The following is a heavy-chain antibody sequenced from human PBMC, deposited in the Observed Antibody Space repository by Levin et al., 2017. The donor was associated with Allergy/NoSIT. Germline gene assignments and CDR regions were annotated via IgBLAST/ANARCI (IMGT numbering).Heavy chain of an antibody. D-gene: IGHD4-23*01. CDR1: GFTFSSYA. V-gene: IGHV3-23*01. J-gene: IGHJ4*02. CDR3: AKDRDYGGSTGVFDY. CDR2: ISGSGGST. Sequence: GGSLRLSCAASGFTFSSYAMTWVRQAPGKGLEWVSAISGSGGSTYYADSVKGRFTVSRDNSKNTLFLQMNSLRAEDTAVYYCAKDRDYGGSTGVFDYWGQGTLVTVSS.